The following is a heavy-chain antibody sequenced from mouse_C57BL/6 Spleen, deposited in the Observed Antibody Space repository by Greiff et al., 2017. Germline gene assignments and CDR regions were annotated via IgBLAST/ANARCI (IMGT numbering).Heavy chain of an antibody. V-gene: IGHV10-1*01. Sequence: GGGLVQPKGSLKLSCAASGFSFNTYAMNWVRQAPGKGLEWVARIRSKSNNYATYYADSVKDRFTISRDDSESMLYLQMNNLKTEDTAMYYCVRHRWLPGGYYAMDYWGQGTSVTVSS. CDR3: VRHRWLPGGYYAMDY. CDR2: IRSKSNNYAT. CDR1: GFSFNTYA. J-gene: IGHJ4*01. D-gene: IGHD2-3*01.